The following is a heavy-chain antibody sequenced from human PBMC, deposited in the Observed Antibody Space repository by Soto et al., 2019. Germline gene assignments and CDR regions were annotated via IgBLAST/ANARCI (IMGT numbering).Heavy chain of an antibody. CDR3: ASSSSRYGVYYYGMDV. CDR1: GFTFSSYA. D-gene: IGHD6-13*01. Sequence: VGSLRLSCAASGFTFSSYAMSWVRQAPGKGLEWVSAISGSGGSTYYADSVKGRFTISRDNSKNTLYLQMNSLRAEDTAVYYCASSSSRYGVYYYGMDVWGQGTTVTVSS. V-gene: IGHV3-23*01. J-gene: IGHJ6*02. CDR2: ISGSGGST.